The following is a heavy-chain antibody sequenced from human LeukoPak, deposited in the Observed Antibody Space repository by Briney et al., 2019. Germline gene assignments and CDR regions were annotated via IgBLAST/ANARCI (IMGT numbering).Heavy chain of an antibody. D-gene: IGHD6-13*01. Sequence: SETLSLTCAVSGGSISSASNYWGWIRQPPGKGLEWIGTIYYSGSTYYNPSLKSRVTISVDTSKNQFSLRLSSVTAADTAVYYCASSKGYSSSWTRSTYNWFDPWGQGTLVTVSS. J-gene: IGHJ5*02. CDR3: ASSKGYSSSWTRSTYNWFDP. CDR2: IYYSGST. CDR1: GGSISSASNY. V-gene: IGHV4-39*07.